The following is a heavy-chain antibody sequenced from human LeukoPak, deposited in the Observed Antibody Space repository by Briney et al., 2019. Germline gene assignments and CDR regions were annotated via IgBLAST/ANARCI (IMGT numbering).Heavy chain of an antibody. CDR3: ARDDPGDSIDY. D-gene: IGHD4-17*01. V-gene: IGHV4-34*01. CDR2: INHSGST. Sequence: TSETLSLTCAVYGGSFSGYYWSWIRQPPGKGLEWIGEINHSGSTNYNPSLKSRVTISVDTSKNQFSLRLSSVTAADTAVYYCARDDPGDSIDYWGQGTLVTVSS. J-gene: IGHJ4*02. CDR1: GGSFSGYY.